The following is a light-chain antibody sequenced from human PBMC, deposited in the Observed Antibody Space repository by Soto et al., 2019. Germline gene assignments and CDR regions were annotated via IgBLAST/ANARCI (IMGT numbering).Light chain of an antibody. J-gene: IGLJ1*01. CDR3: CYYAGSVYV. Sequence: QSALTQPRSVSGSPGQSVTISCTGTSSDVGGYNYVSWYQQHPGKAPKLMIYDVSKRPSGVPDRFSGSKSGNTASLTISGLQAEDEADYYCCYYAGSVYVFGTGTKLTVL. CDR1: SSDVGGYNY. V-gene: IGLV2-11*01. CDR2: DVS.